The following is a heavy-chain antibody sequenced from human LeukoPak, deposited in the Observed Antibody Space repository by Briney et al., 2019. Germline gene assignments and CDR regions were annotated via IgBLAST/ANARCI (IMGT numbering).Heavy chain of an antibody. V-gene: IGHV3-23*01. CDR1: GFTFSSYA. CDR3: AEGYYYFDY. D-gene: IGHD1-1*01. Sequence: AGSLRLSCAASGFTFSSYAMSWVRQAPGKGLDWFSAISGSGGSTYYADSVKGRFTISRDNSKNTLYLQMNSLRAEDTAVYYCAEGYYYFDYWGQGTLVTVSS. CDR2: ISGSGGST. J-gene: IGHJ4*02.